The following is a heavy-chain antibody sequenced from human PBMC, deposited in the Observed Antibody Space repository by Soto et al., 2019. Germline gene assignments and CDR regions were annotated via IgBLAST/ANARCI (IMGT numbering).Heavy chain of an antibody. Sequence: GGSLRLSCAASGFSFGSYALSWVRQAPGKGLEWVSTISGSDGKTFYADSVKGRFSISRDTSQSTLYLQMNSLRADDTAMYYCARWSFLDYWGEGILVTV. D-gene: IGHD3-10*01. CDR1: GFSFGSYA. CDR3: ARWSFLDY. CDR2: ISGSDGKT. J-gene: IGHJ4*02. V-gene: IGHV3-23*01.